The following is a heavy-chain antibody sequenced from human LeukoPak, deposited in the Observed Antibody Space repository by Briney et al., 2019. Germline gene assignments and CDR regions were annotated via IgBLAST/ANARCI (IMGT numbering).Heavy chain of an antibody. D-gene: IGHD5-12*01. CDR1: GFTFSSYS. CDR3: SRIVATGWGAFDI. Sequence: GGSLRLSCAASGFTFSSYSMNWVRQAPGKGLEWVAVISYDGSNKYYADSVKGRFTISRDNSKNTLYLQMNSLRAEDTAVYYCSRIVATGWGAFDIWGQGTMVTVSS. J-gene: IGHJ3*02. CDR2: ISYDGSNK. V-gene: IGHV3-30*03.